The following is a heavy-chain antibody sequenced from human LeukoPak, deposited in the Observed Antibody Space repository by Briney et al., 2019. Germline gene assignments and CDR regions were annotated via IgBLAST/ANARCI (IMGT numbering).Heavy chain of an antibody. V-gene: IGHV6-1*01. CDR2: TYYRSTWYN. Sequence: SQTLSLTCAISGDSLSSKSATWNWIRQSPSRGLEWLGRTYYRSTWYNDYAVSVRGRITVNPDTSKNQFSLHLNSVTPEDTAVYYCARRLTQYDCFDPWGQGILVTVSS. J-gene: IGHJ5*02. CDR1: GDSLSSKSAT. D-gene: IGHD2-2*01. CDR3: ARRLTQYDCFDP.